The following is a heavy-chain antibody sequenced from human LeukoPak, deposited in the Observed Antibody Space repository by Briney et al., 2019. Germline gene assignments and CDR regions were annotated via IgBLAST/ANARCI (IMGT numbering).Heavy chain of an antibody. CDR3: ARAPERWYSYGSYTYHYMDV. J-gene: IGHJ6*03. D-gene: IGHD3-10*01. V-gene: IGHV4-59*01. Sequence: SETLSLTCSVSGGSISSYYWNWIRQPPGKGLGLIGSISYSGSTNYNPSLESRVTISVDTSKNQISLKLSSVTAANTAIYYCARAPERWYSYGSYTYHYMDVWGRGTTVTVSS. CDR1: GGSISSYY. CDR2: ISYSGST.